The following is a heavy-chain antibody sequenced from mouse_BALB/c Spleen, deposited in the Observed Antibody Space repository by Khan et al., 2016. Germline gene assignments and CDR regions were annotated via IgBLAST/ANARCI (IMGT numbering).Heavy chain of an antibody. J-gene: IGHJ1*01. CDR1: GYSITSDYA. CDR3: ESDSTASWYLDY. D-gene: IGHD1-2*01. V-gene: IGHV3-2*02. Sequence: EVQLQESGPGLVKPSQSLSLTCTVTGYSITSDYAWNWIRQFPGNKLEWMGYIKYNGSTTYNPSLKSRLSITRDTSKNQFFLQLNSVTTEDTATYYGESDSTASWYLDYWGAGTTVTVSS. CDR2: IKYNGST.